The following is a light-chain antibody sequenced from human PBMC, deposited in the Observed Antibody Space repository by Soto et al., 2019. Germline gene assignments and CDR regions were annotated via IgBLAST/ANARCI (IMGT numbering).Light chain of an antibody. CDR1: QGVSRK. CDR3: QQRSNWPYT. CDR2: GAS. Sequence: DIVMTQSPATLSVAPGERVTFSCRASQGVSRKLAWYQHKPGQAPRLLISGASTGATGIPARFSGSGSGTDFTLTISSLESEDFAVYYCQQRSNWPYTFGQGTKVDIK. J-gene: IGKJ2*01. V-gene: IGKV3-15*01.